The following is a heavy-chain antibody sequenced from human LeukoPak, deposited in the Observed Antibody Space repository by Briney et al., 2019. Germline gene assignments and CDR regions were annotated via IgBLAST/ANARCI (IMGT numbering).Heavy chain of an antibody. Sequence: ASVKVSCKASGYTFTGYYMHWVRRAPGQGLEWMGWINPNSGGTNYAQKFQGRVTMTRDTSISTAYMELSRLRSDDTAVYYCARDTLTRRDTAMVSWGQGTLVTVSS. CDR3: ARDTLTRRDTAMVS. CDR1: GYTFTGYY. D-gene: IGHD5-18*01. CDR2: INPNSGGT. V-gene: IGHV1-2*02. J-gene: IGHJ4*02.